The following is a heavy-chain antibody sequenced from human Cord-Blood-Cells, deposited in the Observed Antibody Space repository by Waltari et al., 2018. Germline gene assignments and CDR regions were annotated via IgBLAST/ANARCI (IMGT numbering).Heavy chain of an antibody. D-gene: IGHD2-2*01. CDR1: GGTFSSYA. CDR2: IIPIFGTA. V-gene: IGHV1-69*01. Sequence: QVQLVQSGAEVKKPGSSVKVSCKASGGTFSSYAISWVRQAPGQGLEWLGGIIPIFGTANYAQKFQCRVTITADESTSTAYMELSSLRSEDTAVYYCARLLLYCSSTSCYDYWGQGTLVTVSS. J-gene: IGHJ4*02. CDR3: ARLLLYCSSTSCYDY.